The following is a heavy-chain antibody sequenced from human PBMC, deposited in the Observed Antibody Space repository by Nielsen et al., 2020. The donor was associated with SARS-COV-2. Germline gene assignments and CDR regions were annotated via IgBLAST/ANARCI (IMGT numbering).Heavy chain of an antibody. V-gene: IGHV5-10-1*01. CDR2: IDPRDSYT. J-gene: IGHJ4*02. CDR1: GYSSSNSW. Sequence: GESLKISCKASGYSSSNSWITWMRQTRGKGLEWIGRIDPRDSYTNYSPSFKGHVTMSVDKSRTTSGRTTAYLQWRSLEASDTAVFYCATHWPSNWYSDFWGQGTLVTVSS. D-gene: IGHD2-21*01. CDR3: ATHWPSNWYSDF.